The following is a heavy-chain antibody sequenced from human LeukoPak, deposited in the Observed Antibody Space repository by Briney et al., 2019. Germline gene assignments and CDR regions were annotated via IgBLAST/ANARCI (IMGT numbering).Heavy chain of an antibody. V-gene: IGHV3-15*01. J-gene: IGHJ4*02. D-gene: IGHD3-9*01. CDR2: IKSKTDGGTT. Sequence: GGSLRLSCAASGFTFSSNYMSWVRQAPGKGLEWVGRIKSKTDGGTTDYAAPVKGRFTISRDDSKNTPYLQMNSLKTEDTAVYYCTTDPESVLYFDWLNPFDYWGQGTLVTVSS. CDR3: TTDPESVLYFDWLNPFDY. CDR1: GFTFSSNY.